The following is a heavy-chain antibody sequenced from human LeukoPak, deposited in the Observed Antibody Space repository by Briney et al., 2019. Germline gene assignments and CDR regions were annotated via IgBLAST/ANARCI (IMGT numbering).Heavy chain of an antibody. J-gene: IGHJ4*02. D-gene: IGHD4-11*01. V-gene: IGHV3-7*01. CDR3: ARDTGTYSNYEITLQGDY. CDR2: IKQDGSEK. CDR1: GFTFSSYW. Sequence: GGSLRLSCAASGFTFSSYWMSWVRQAPGKGLEWLANIKQDGSEKYYVDSVKGRFTISRDNAKNSLYLQMNSLRAEDTAVYYCARDTGTYSNYEITLQGDYWGQGTLVTVSS.